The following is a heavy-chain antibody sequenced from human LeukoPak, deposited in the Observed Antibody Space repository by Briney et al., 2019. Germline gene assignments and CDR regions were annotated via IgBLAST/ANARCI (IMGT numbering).Heavy chain of an antibody. Sequence: SETLSLTCAVSGVSISSGGYSWSWIRQPPGQGLEWIGYIYHSGSTSYNPSLKSRVTISVDRSKNQFSLKLNSVTAADTAVYYCASSGNSGGGFDPWGHGTLVTVSS. CDR1: GVSISSGGYS. CDR2: IYHSGST. J-gene: IGHJ5*02. D-gene: IGHD4-23*01. CDR3: ASSGNSGGGFDP. V-gene: IGHV4-30-2*01.